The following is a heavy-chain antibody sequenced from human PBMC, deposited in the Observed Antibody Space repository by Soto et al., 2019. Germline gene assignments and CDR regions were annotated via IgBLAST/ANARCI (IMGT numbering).Heavy chain of an antibody. CDR3: ARTGAATLSDY. CDR2: IYYSGSP. V-gene: IGHV4-59*01. Sequence: PSETLSLTCSVSGGSINNYYCSWIRQPPGKGLEWIGYIYYSGSPNYNPSLKSRVTISVDTSKNQFSLNLSSVTAADTAVYNCARTGAATLSDYWGQGTLVTVS. CDR1: GGSINNYY. J-gene: IGHJ4*02. D-gene: IGHD2-15*01.